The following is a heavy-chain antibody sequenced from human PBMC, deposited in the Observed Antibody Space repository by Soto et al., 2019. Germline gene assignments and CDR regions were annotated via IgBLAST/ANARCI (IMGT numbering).Heavy chain of an antibody. J-gene: IGHJ3*02. CDR2: IDLSDSYT. CDR3: ARHGSSGSRDAFDI. V-gene: IGHV5-10-1*01. D-gene: IGHD3-22*01. Sequence: LGESLKISCKGSGYSFTSYWISWVRQMPGKGLEWMGRIDLSDSYTNYSPSFQGPVTISADKSISTAYLQWSSLKASDTAIYYCARHGSSGSRDAFDIWGQGTMVTVSS. CDR1: GYSFTSYW.